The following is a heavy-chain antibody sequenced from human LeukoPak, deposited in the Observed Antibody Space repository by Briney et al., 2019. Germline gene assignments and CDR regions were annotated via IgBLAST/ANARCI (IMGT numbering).Heavy chain of an antibody. Sequence: ASVKVSCKASGYTFTGYYMHWVRQAPGQGLEWMGWINPNSGGTNYAQKFQGRVTMTRGTSISTAYMELSRLRSDDTAVYYCARDNSAAAGVYYFDYWGQGTLVTVSS. J-gene: IGHJ4*02. D-gene: IGHD6-13*01. CDR2: INPNSGGT. CDR1: GYTFTGYY. CDR3: ARDNSAAAGVYYFDY. V-gene: IGHV1-2*02.